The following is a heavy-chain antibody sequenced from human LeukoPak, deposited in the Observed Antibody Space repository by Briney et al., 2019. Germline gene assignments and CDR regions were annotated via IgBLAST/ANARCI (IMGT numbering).Heavy chain of an antibody. V-gene: IGHV1-2*02. CDR3: ARTKIGDPFDY. Sequence: ASVKVSCKASGYTFTGYNIHWVRQAPGQGLEWMGWIIPNSGAAGYAQKFQGRVTMTRDTSINTAYMELSRLRSDNTALYFCARTKIGDPFDYWGQGTLVTVSS. J-gene: IGHJ4*02. CDR1: GYTFTGYN. D-gene: IGHD3-16*01. CDR2: IIPNSGAA.